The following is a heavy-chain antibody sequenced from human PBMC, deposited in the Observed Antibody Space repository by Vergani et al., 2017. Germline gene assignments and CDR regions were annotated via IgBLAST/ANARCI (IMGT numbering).Heavy chain of an antibody. J-gene: IGHJ3*01. Sequence: QVQLQESGPGLVKPSQTLSLTCTVSVSSINHDFYYWHWIRQPAGKGLEWIGRIYVSGITDYNSSLQSRVSMSVDTSKNQFSLTLTSVTAADTAVYYCAIDNKQLRPRAFDLWVQGTMVTVSS. D-gene: IGHD4-23*01. V-gene: IGHV4-61*02. CDR2: IYVSGIT. CDR3: AIDNKQLRPRAFDL. CDR1: VSSINHDFYY.